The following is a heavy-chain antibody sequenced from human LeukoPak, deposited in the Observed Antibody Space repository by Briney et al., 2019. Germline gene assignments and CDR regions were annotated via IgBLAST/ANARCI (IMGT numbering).Heavy chain of an antibody. J-gene: IGHJ3*02. Sequence: GGSLRLSCAASGFTFSHYEMSWVRQAPGKGLEWVSFIGSSGRTIYYADSVKGRFTISRDNAKNSLYLQMNSLRAEDTAVYYCARAPDGYNWFDIWGQGTMVTVSS. V-gene: IGHV3-48*03. CDR3: ARAPDGYNWFDI. CDR2: IGSSGRTI. D-gene: IGHD5-24*01. CDR1: GFTFSHYE.